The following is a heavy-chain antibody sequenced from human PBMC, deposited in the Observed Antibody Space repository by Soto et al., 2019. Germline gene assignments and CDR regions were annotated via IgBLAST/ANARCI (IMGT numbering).Heavy chain of an antibody. D-gene: IGHD1-26*01. CDR1: GGTFSSYA. V-gene: IGHV1-69*12. Sequence: QVQLVQSGAEVKKPGSSVKVSCKASGGTFSSYAISWVRQAPGQGLEWMGGIIPIFGTANYAQKFQGRVTMTADEATGTAYRELSSLRSADTAVYYCASHGIPSPNSSTYYYYGMDVWGQGTTVTVSS. CDR3: ASHGIPSPNSSTYYYYGMDV. J-gene: IGHJ6*02. CDR2: IIPIFGTA.